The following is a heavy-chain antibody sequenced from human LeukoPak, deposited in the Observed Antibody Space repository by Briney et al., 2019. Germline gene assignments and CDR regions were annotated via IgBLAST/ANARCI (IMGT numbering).Heavy chain of an antibody. CDR3: AKGFSYDFWSGYLGY. D-gene: IGHD3-3*01. CDR1: GFTFDDYA. J-gene: IGHJ4*02. CDR2: ISWNSGSI. Sequence: PGGSLRLSCAASGFTFDDYAMPWVRQAPGKGLEWVSGISWNSGSIGYADSVKGRFTISRDHAKNSLYLQVNSLRAEDTALYYCAKGFSYDFWSGYLGYWGQGTLVTVSS. V-gene: IGHV3-9*01.